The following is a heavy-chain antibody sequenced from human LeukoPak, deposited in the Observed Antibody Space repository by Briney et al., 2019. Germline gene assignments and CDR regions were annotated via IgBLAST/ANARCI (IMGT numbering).Heavy chain of an antibody. D-gene: IGHD1-1*01. CDR2: IKSKTDGGTT. CDR1: GFTFSNAW. CDR3: TTDLEENGAFDI. J-gene: IGHJ3*02. Sequence: PGGSLRLSCAASGFTFSNAWMSWVRQAPGKGLEWVGRIKSKTDGGTTDYTAPVKGRFTISRDDSKNTLYLQMNSLKTEDTAVYYCTTDLEENGAFDIWGQGTMVTVSS. V-gene: IGHV3-15*01.